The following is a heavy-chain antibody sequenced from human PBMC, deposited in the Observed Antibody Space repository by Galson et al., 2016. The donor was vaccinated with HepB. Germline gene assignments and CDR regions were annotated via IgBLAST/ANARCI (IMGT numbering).Heavy chain of an antibody. CDR3: ARVGIAVAGRVPRYYYYGMDV. CDR2: ISYDGSNK. D-gene: IGHD6-19*01. Sequence: PRLSCAASGFTLSSYAMHWVRQAPGKGLEWVAVISYDGSNKYYANSVKGRFTISRDNSKNTLYLQMNSLRAEDTAVYYCARVGIAVAGRVPRYYYYGMDVWGQGTTVTVSS. CDR1: GFTLSSYA. V-gene: IGHV3-30-3*01. J-gene: IGHJ6*02.